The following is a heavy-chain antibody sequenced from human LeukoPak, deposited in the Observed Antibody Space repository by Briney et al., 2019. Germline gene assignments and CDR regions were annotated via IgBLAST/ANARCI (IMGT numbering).Heavy chain of an antibody. CDR2: INPNGGGT. CDR1: GDTFSGDY. J-gene: IGHJ4*02. D-gene: IGHD3-22*01. CDR3: ARKYYYDTSGYYAIDY. Sequence: GASVKVSCTASGDTFSGDYMHWVRQAPGQGLECIGRINPNGGGTNYAQKFQRRVAMTRDTPPRTAYMGMSRLNSDDTAGYYCARKYYYDTSGYYAIDYWGQGTLVTVSS. V-gene: IGHV1-2*06.